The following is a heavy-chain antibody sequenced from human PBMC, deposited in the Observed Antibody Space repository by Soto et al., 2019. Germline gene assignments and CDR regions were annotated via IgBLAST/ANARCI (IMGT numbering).Heavy chain of an antibody. D-gene: IGHD6-19*01. CDR1: GYTFTSYD. J-gene: IGHJ5*02. V-gene: IGHV1-8*01. Sequence: QVQLVQSGAEVKKPGASVKVSCKASGYTFTSYDITWVRQATGQGLEWMGWMNPNSGNTGYAQKFQGRVTMNRNTSISTAYMELSSLRSEDTAVYYCARGHAFLLVAGTFDPWGQGTLVTVSS. CDR3: ARGHAFLLVAGTFDP. CDR2: MNPNSGNT.